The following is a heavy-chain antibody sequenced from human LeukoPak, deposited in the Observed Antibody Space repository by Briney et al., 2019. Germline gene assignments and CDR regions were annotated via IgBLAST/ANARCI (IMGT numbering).Heavy chain of an antibody. CDR2: ISGHNGNT. CDR3: ARDQGLYSSTWYTA. V-gene: IGHV1-18*01. D-gene: IGHD6-13*01. Sequence: ASVKVSCKPSGYTFTSYGISWVRQAPGQGLEWMGWISGHNGNTNYAEKVQGRVTMTTDTSTSTAYMELRSLRSDDTAVYYCARDQGLYSSTWYTAWGQGTLVTVSS. CDR1: GYTFTSYG. J-gene: IGHJ5*02.